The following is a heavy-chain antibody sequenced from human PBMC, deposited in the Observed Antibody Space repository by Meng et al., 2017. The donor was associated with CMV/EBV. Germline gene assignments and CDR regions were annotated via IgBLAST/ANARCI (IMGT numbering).Heavy chain of an antibody. D-gene: IGHD3-3*01. CDR1: GFTFSSYA. Sequence: GGSLRLSCAASGFTFSSYAMHWVRQAPGKGLEWVAVISYDGSNKYYADSVKGRFTISRDNSKNTLYLQMNSLRAEDTAVYYCARDPILEWLLSGNYYYGMDVWGQGTTVTVSS. V-gene: IGHV3-30*04. J-gene: IGHJ6*02. CDR3: ARDPILEWLLSGNYYYGMDV. CDR2: ISYDGSNK.